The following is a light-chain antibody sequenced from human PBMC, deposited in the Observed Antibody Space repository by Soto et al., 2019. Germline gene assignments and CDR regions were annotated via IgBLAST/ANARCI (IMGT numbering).Light chain of an antibody. CDR1: SSNLGAGYD. J-gene: IGLJ3*02. V-gene: IGLV1-40*01. CDR3: QSYDNNLSGGV. Sequence: QSALTQPASVSGSPGQRVTISCTGSSSNLGAGYDVHWYQQLPGRAPKLLIYSSTNRPSGVPDRISGSKSGTSASLAIAGLQAEDAADYFCQSYDNNLSGGVFGGGTKLTVL. CDR2: SST.